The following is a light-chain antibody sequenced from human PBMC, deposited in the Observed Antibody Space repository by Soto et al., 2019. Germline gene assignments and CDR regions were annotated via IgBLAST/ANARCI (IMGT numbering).Light chain of an antibody. Sequence: IVLTQSPGTLSLSPGERATLSCRASQRLSSSYLVWYQQRPGQAPRLLMSAASTRAAGIPDRFSGGGSGTAFTLTISRLEPEDFEVYYCQQCGSAPPTFGQGTKVDIK. CDR2: AAS. CDR3: QQCGSAPPT. CDR1: QRLSSSY. V-gene: IGKV3-20*01. J-gene: IGKJ1*01.